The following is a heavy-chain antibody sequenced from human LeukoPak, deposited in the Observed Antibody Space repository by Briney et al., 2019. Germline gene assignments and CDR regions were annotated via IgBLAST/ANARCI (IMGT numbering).Heavy chain of an antibody. J-gene: IGHJ5*02. D-gene: IGHD2-21*01. CDR1: GYNFISYY. Sequence: ASVKVSCKASGYNFISYYMHWVRQAPGQGLEWMGIINPSGGSTSYAQKFQDRVAMTRDTSTSTVYMELSSLKSEDTAVYYCARPSYCVADNCGYWLDPWGPGTLVTVSS. CDR3: ARPSYCVADNCGYWLDP. V-gene: IGHV1-46*01. CDR2: INPSGGST.